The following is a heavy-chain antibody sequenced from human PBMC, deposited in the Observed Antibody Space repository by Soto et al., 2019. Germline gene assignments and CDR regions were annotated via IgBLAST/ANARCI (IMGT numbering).Heavy chain of an antibody. J-gene: IGHJ6*02. V-gene: IGHV3-33*01. Sequence: QVQLVESGGGVVQPGRSLRLSCAASGFTFSSYGRHGVRQAPGKGLEWVAVIWYDGSNKYYADSVKGRFTISRDNSKNTLYLQMTSLRAEDTAVYYCARDKSHGMDVWGQGTTVTVSS. CDR1: GFTFSSYG. CDR3: ARDKSHGMDV. CDR2: IWYDGSNK.